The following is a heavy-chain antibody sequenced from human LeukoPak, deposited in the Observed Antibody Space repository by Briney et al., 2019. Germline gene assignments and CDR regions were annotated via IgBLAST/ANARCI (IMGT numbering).Heavy chain of an antibody. CDR2: IYYSGST. CDR1: GGSISSYY. CDR3: ASSVVAAFYFDY. V-gene: IGHV4-59*08. D-gene: IGHD2-15*01. Sequence: SETLSLTCAVYGGSISSYYWSWIRQPPGKGLEWIGYIYYSGSTNYNPSLKSRVTISVDTSKNQFSLKLSSVTAADTAVYYCASSVVAAFYFDYWGQGTLVTVSS. J-gene: IGHJ4*02.